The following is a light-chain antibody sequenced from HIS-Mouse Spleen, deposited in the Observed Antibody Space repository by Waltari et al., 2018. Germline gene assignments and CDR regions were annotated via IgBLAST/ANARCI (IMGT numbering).Light chain of an antibody. J-gene: IGLJ2*01. CDR2: EDS. V-gene: IGLV3-10*01. Sequence: SYELTQPPSVSVSPGQTARLTCSGDALPTPYAYWYQQKSGQAPVLVIYEDSKRPSGIPERFSGSSSGTMATLTISGAQVEDEADYYCYSTDSSGNHRVFGGGTKLTVL. CDR1: ALPTPY. CDR3: YSTDSSGNHRV.